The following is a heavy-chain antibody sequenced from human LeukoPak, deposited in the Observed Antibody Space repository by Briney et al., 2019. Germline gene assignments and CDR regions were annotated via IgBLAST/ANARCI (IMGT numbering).Heavy chain of an antibody. CDR1: GYTFTGYY. J-gene: IGHJ5*02. Sequence: ASVKVSCKASGYTFTGYYMHWVRQAPGQGLEWMGWINPNSGGTNYAQKFQGRVTMTRDTSISTAYMELSRLRSDDTAVYYCARVMEQMIVVVITTYNWFDPWGQGTLVTVSS. V-gene: IGHV1-2*02. CDR2: INPNSGGT. CDR3: ARVMEQMIVVVITTYNWFDP. D-gene: IGHD3-22*01.